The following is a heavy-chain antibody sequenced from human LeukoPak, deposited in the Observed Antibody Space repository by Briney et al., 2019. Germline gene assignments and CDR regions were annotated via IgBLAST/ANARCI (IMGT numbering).Heavy chain of an antibody. Sequence: SETLSLTCTVSGGSISSGGYYWSWIRQHPGKGLEWIGYIYYSGSTYYNPSLKSRVTISVDTSKNQFSLKLSSVTAADTAVYYCAKEGAEFLEWLGRGVYMDVWGKGTTVTVSS. CDR2: IYYSGST. J-gene: IGHJ6*03. CDR3: AKEGAEFLEWLGRGVYMDV. D-gene: IGHD3-3*01. V-gene: IGHV4-31*03. CDR1: GGSISSGGYY.